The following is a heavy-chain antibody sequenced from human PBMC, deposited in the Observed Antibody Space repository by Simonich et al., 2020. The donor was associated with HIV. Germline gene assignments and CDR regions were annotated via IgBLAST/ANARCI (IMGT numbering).Heavy chain of an antibody. CDR2: INHSGSP. J-gene: IGHJ3*02. CDR3: ARGSNPKERDHDSFDI. Sequence: QVQLQQWGAGLLKPSETLSLTCAVYGGSFSAYSWGWIRQPPGKGLGWIGEINHSGSPTYNASLKSRVTIAVDSSKNQFSLKLSSVTAADAAVYYCARGSNPKERDHDSFDIWGQGTMVTVSS. CDR1: GGSFSAYS. V-gene: IGHV4-34*01. D-gene: IGHD1-1*01.